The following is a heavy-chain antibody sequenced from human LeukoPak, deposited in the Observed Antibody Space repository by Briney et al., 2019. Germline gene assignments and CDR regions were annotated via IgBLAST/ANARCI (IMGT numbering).Heavy chain of an antibody. CDR3: ARGLSGYSSSLGY. J-gene: IGHJ4*02. D-gene: IGHD6-6*01. Sequence: GGSLRLSCAASGFTFSSYEMNWVRQAPGKGLEWVSSISSSSSYIYYADSVKGRFTISRDNAKNTLYLQMNSLRAEDTAVYYCARGLSGYSSSLGYWGQGNLVPVSS. V-gene: IGHV3-21*01. CDR1: GFTFSSYE. CDR2: ISSSSSYI.